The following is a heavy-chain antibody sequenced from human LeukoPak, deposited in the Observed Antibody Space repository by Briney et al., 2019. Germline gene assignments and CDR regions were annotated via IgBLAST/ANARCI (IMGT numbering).Heavy chain of an antibody. Sequence: GASVKVSCKASGYTFTGYDINWVRQATGQGLEWMGWMNPNSGNTGYAQKFQGRVTMTRNTSISTAYMELSSLRSEDTAVYYCAASDSIRAVYYYYYGMDVWGQGTTVTVSS. D-gene: IGHD3-10*01. CDR3: AASDSIRAVYYYYYGMDV. CDR2: MNPNSGNT. J-gene: IGHJ6*02. CDR1: GYTFTGYD. V-gene: IGHV1-8*01.